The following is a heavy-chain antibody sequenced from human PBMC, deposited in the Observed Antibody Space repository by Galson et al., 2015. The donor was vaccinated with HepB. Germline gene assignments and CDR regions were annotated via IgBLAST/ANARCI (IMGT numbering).Heavy chain of an antibody. V-gene: IGHV4-61*02. J-gene: IGHJ4*02. D-gene: IGHD6-19*01. Sequence: YSWTWIRQPAGKGLEWIGRTYFSGTTDYNPSLKARVSISINTSKNQFSLGLTAVTAADTAVYYCARGTGWSPEGYWGQGILVAVSS. CDR3: ARGTGWSPEGY. CDR2: TYFSGTT. CDR1: YS.